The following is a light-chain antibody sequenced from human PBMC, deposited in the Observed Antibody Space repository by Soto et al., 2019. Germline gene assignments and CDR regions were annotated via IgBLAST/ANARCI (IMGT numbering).Light chain of an antibody. CDR3: QQYKNWPRT. CDR2: GAS. J-gene: IGKJ1*01. V-gene: IGKV3-15*01. CDR1: QSVSSN. Sequence: VVSQSPYSLSVSPGERATLSCRASQSVSSNLAWYQQKLGQAPRLLIYGASTRATGISARFSGSGSGTEFTLTISSLQSEDFAIYYCQQYKNWPRTFGQGTKVDIK.